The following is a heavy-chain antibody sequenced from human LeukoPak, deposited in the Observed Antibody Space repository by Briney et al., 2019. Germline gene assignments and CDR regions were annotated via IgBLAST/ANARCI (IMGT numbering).Heavy chain of an antibody. CDR2: IGSSSSYI. CDR1: GFTFSSYS. V-gene: IGHV3-21*01. D-gene: IGHD7-27*01. CDR3: ARDAREILTGAEGHWFDP. Sequence: GGSLRLSCAASGFTFSSYSMNWVRQAPGKGLEWVSSIGSSSSYIYYADSVKGRFTISRDNAKNSLYLQMNSLRAEDTAVYYCARDAREILTGAEGHWFDPWGQGTLVTVSS. J-gene: IGHJ5*02.